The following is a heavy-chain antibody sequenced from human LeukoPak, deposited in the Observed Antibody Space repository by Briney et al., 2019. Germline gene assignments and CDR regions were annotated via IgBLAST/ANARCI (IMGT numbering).Heavy chain of an antibody. CDR2: ISGSGAST. J-gene: IGHJ4*02. CDR1: GFTFSSYA. Sequence: PGGSLRLSCAASGFTFSSYAMTWVRQAPGKGLEWVSTISGSGASTYYADSVKGRFTISRDNSKNTLYLQMNSLRTEDTAVYYCACIVATGQGNNFDYWGQGTLVTVSS. D-gene: IGHD5-12*01. V-gene: IGHV3-23*01. CDR3: ACIVATGQGNNFDY.